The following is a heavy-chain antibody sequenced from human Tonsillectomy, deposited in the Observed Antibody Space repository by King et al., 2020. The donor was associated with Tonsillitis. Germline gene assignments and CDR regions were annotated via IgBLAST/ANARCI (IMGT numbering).Heavy chain of an antibody. J-gene: IGHJ4*02. CDR1: GYRFTNYW. D-gene: IGHD3-10*01. CDR2: IYPGDSDT. V-gene: IGHV5-51*01. Sequence: QLVQSGAEVKKPGESLKISCKGSGYRFTNYWIGWVRQMPGKGLEWMGIIYPGDSDTRYSPSFQGQVTISADKSISTDYLQWSSLKASDTAMYYCARGRSGSYQYPPFDYWGQGTLVTVSS. CDR3: ARGRSGSYQYPPFDY.